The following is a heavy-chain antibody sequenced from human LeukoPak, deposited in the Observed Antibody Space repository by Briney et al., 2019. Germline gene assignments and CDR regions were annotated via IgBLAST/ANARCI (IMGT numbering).Heavy chain of an antibody. Sequence: GASVKVSCKASGGTFSSFAISWVRLAPGQGHEWMGGIIPIFGTANYAQKFQGRVTITTDESTSTAYMELSSLRSEDTAVYYCATRSLVTTFYYYYMDVWGKGTTFTVSS. CDR1: GGTFSSFA. CDR3: ATRSLVTTFYYYYMDV. J-gene: IGHJ6*03. D-gene: IGHD4-17*01. CDR2: IIPIFGTA. V-gene: IGHV1-69*05.